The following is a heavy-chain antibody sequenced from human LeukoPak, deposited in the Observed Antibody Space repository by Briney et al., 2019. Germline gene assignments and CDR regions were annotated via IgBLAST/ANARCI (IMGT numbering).Heavy chain of an antibody. J-gene: IGHJ5*02. Sequence: SETLSLTCTASGGSISNYYWSWIRQPAGKGPEWIGRIFSSGSTNYNPSLKSRVTISVDKSNNQFSLKLNSVTAADTAVYYCARATIRNWFDPWGQGTLVTVSS. CDR2: IFSSGST. CDR3: ARATIRNWFDP. CDR1: GGSISNYY. D-gene: IGHD3-3*02. V-gene: IGHV4-4*07.